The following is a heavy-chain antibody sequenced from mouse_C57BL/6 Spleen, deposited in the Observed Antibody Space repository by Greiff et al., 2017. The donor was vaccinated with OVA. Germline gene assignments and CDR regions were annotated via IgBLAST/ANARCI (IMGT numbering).Heavy chain of an antibody. D-gene: IGHD4-1*01. CDR3: ARDRTGTEGAWFAY. CDR2: ISYDGSN. V-gene: IGHV3-6*01. Sequence: ESGPGLVKPSQSLSLTCSVTGYSITSGYYWNWIRQFPGNKLEWMGYISYDGSNNYNPFLKNRISITRDTSKNQFFLKLNSVTTEDTATYYCARDRTGTEGAWFAYWGQGTLVTVSA. CDR1: GYSITSGYY. J-gene: IGHJ3*01.